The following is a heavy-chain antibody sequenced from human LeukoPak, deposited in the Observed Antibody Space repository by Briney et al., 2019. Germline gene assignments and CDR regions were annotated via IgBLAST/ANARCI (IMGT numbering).Heavy chain of an antibody. CDR3: ARERNPITIFGRGGWFDP. V-gene: IGHV1-2*02. CDR1: GYTFTGYY. CDR2: INPNSGGT. D-gene: IGHD3-3*01. J-gene: IGHJ5*02. Sequence: ASVKVSCKASGYTFTGYYMHWVRQAPGQGLEWMGWINPNSGGTNYAQKFQGRVTMTRDTSISTAYMELSRLRSDDTAVYYCARERNPITIFGRGGWFDPWAREPWSPSPQ.